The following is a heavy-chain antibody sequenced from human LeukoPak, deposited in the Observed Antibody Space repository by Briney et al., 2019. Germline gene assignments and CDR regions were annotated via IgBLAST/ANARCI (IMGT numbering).Heavy chain of an antibody. Sequence: SETLSLTCTVSGGSISSYYWSWIRQPPGKGLEWIGYIYYSGRTNYNPSLKSRVTISVDPSKHQSSLKLSSVTAADTAVYYCARRPYISGWYGKGAFDIWGQGTMVTDSS. D-gene: IGHD6-19*01. V-gene: IGHV4-59*08. CDR1: GGSISSYY. CDR3: ARRPYISGWYGKGAFDI. CDR2: IYYSGRT. J-gene: IGHJ3*02.